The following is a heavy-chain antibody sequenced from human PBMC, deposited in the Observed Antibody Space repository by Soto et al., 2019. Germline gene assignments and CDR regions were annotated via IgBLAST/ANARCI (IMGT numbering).Heavy chain of an antibody. CDR3: ARDLASGYYYYGMDV. D-gene: IGHD3-3*02. Sequence: QVHLVESGGGVVQPGRSLRLSCAASGFTFHSHAMHWVRQAPGKGLEWVAVTSYDGSDKYYADSVKGRFTISRDNSENTLYLQMNSLSAEDTAVYFYARDLASGYYYYGMDVWGQGTTVTVSS. V-gene: IGHV3-30*04. J-gene: IGHJ6*02. CDR1: GFTFHSHA. CDR2: TSYDGSDK.